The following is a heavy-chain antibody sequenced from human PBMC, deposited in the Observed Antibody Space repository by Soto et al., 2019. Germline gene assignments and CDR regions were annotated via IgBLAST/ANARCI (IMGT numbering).Heavy chain of an antibody. D-gene: IGHD3-9*01. V-gene: IGHV3-23*01. CDR1: GLTFSSYA. Sequence: GGSLILSCAASGLTFSSYAMSWVRQAPGKGLEWVSAISGSGGSTYYADSVKGRFTISRDNSKNTLYLQMNSLRAEDPAVYYCAKGGRDYDILTGYYYWGQGTLVTVSS. CDR2: ISGSGGST. CDR3: AKGGRDYDILTGYYY. J-gene: IGHJ4*02.